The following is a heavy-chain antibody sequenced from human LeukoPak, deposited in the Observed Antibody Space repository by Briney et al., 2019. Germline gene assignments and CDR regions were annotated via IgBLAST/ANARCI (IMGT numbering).Heavy chain of an antibody. J-gene: IGHJ5*02. V-gene: IGHV3-23*01. Sequence: GETLRLSCAASGFTFSSHGMNWVRQAPGKGPEWVSGISGSGGNTYYAASVKGRFTISRDNSKNTLYLQMNSLRAEDTAVYYCAKDDNYIRFLSWGQGTLVTVSS. D-gene: IGHD3-16*01. CDR2: ISGSGGNT. CDR3: AKDDNYIRFLS. CDR1: GFTFSSHG.